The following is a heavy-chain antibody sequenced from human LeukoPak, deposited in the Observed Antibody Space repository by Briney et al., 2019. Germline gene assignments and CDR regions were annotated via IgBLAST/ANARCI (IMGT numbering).Heavy chain of an antibody. Sequence: PSQTLSLTCTVSGDSITDYYWSWLRQPPGKGLEWIGCMYYSGNTNYNPSLKSRVAMSIDTSKNQFSLNLSSVTATDTAVYYCARTRDGDKFDYWGQGTLVTVSS. CDR1: GDSITDYY. CDR3: ARTRDGDKFDY. V-gene: IGHV4-59*01. J-gene: IGHJ4*02. CDR2: MYYSGNT. D-gene: IGHD5-24*01.